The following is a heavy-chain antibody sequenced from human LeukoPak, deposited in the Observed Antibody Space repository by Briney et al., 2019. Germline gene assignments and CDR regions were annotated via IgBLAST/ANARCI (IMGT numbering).Heavy chain of an antibody. Sequence: SETLSRTCTVSGGSMRSYYWVWIRQPPGKGLEWIGYSYYSRSTDYNPSLKSRVTISVDTSKNQFSLKLNSVTAADTAVYYCASITMVRGVIQYWGQGTLVTVSS. V-gene: IGHV4-59*12. J-gene: IGHJ4*02. D-gene: IGHD3-10*01. CDR2: SYYSRST. CDR1: GGSMRSYY. CDR3: ASITMVRGVIQY.